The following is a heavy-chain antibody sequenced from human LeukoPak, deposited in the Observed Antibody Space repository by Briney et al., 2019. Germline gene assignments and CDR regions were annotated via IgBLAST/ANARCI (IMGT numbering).Heavy chain of an antibody. J-gene: IGHJ4*02. Sequence: GGSLRLSCAASGFTFSSYSMNWDRQAPGKGLEWVSSISSSSSYIYYADSVKGRFTISRDNAKNLLYLQMNSLRAEDTAVYYCASVGDRYYDFWSGYLGDIDYWGQGTLVTVSS. CDR2: ISSSSSYI. CDR3: ASVGDRYYDFWSGYLGDIDY. V-gene: IGHV3-21*01. CDR1: GFTFSSYS. D-gene: IGHD3-3*01.